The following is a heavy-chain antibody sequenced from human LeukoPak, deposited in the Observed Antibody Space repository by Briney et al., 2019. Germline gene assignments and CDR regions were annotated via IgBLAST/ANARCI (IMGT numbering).Heavy chain of an antibody. D-gene: IGHD6-19*01. CDR2: ISGSGGNT. CDR1: GFTVSSNY. J-gene: IGHJ4*02. CDR3: AKTPGYSGGWYRHYFDY. V-gene: IGHV3-23*01. Sequence: GGSLRLSCAASGFTVSSNYMSWVRQAPGKGLEWVSAISGSGGNTHYADSVKGRFTISRDNSKNTLYLQMNSLRAEDTALYYCAKTPGYSGGWYRHYFDYWGQGTLVTVSS.